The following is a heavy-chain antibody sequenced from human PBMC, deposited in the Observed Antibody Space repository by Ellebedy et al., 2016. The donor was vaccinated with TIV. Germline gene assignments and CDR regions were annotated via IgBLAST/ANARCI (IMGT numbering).Heavy chain of an antibody. Sequence: MPSETLSLTCTVSGGSISSYYWNWIRQAPGKGLEWIGNIYYSGSTNYNPSLKSRVTIAVDTSKKQISLKLSSVTAADTAVYYCARSSGWDRFDYWGQGTLVTVSS. CDR2: IYYSGST. D-gene: IGHD6-19*01. J-gene: IGHJ4*02. CDR1: GGSISSYY. CDR3: ARSSGWDRFDY. V-gene: IGHV4-59*01.